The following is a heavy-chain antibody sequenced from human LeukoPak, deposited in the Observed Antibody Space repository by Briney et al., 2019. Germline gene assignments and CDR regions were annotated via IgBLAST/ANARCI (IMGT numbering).Heavy chain of an antibody. CDR2: VSYDGYNK. V-gene: IGHV3-30*04. J-gene: IGHJ5*02. CDR3: AREIERWFDP. CDR1: GFTFSSYA. Sequence: GRSLRLSCAASGFTFSSYAMHWVRQAPGKGLEWVAVVSYDGYNKYYTDSVKGRFTISRDNSKNTLYLQMNSLRAEDTAVYYCAREIERWFDPWGQGTLVTVSS.